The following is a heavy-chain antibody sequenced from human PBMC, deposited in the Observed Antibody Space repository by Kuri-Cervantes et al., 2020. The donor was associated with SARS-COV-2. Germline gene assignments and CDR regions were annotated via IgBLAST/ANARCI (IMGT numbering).Heavy chain of an antibody. D-gene: IGHD4-17*01. CDR3: AKEYGDYFRPRNNFEY. V-gene: IGHV3-21*01. CDR2: IGSSSSYI. CDR1: GFTFSSYT. J-gene: IGHJ4*02. Sequence: GGSLRLSCTASGFTFSSYTMNWVRQAPGKGLEWVSSIGSSSSYIYYADSVKGRFTISRDNAKNSLYLQMNSLSAEDTAVYYCAKEYGDYFRPRNNFEYWGQGTLVTVSS.